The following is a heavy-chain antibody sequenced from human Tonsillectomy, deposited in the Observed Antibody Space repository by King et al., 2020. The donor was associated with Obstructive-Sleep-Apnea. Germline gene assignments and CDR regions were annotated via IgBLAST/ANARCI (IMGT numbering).Heavy chain of an antibody. V-gene: IGHV4-59*08. Sequence: QLQESGPGLVKPSETLSLTCTVSGGSISSYYWSWLRQPPGKGLEWIGYISYSGSTNYNPSLKSRVTISVDTSKNQFSLMLSSVTAAATAVYYCARSLDSSGYYYTNYLGQGTLVTVSS. CDR3: ARSLDSSGYYYTNY. CDR1: GGSISSYY. J-gene: IGHJ4*02. D-gene: IGHD3-22*01. CDR2: ISYSGST.